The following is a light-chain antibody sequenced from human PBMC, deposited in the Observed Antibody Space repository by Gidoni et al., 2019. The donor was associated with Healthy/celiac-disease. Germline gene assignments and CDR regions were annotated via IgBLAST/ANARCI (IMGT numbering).Light chain of an antibody. CDR1: KLGDKY. V-gene: IGLV3-1*01. Sequence: SYELTQPASMSVSPGETASITCSGDKLGDKYASWYQQKPGQSPVLVIYQDSKRPSGIPERFSGSNSGNTATLTISGTQAMDEADYYCQAWDSSFVVFGGGTKLTVL. J-gene: IGLJ2*01. CDR3: QAWDSSFVV. CDR2: QDS.